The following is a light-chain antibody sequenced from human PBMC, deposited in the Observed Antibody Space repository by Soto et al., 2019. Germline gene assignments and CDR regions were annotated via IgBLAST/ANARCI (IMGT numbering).Light chain of an antibody. J-gene: IGLJ1*01. V-gene: IGLV1-40*01. Sequence: SVLTQPPSVSGAPGHRVTISCTGSSSNIGADYDVHWYQQRPGTAPKLLIFGNNNRPSGVPDRFSGSKSGTSASLAITGLQAEDEGDYYCQSYDSTLSARYVFGTGTKVTVL. CDR2: GNN. CDR1: SSNIGADYD. CDR3: QSYDSTLSARYV.